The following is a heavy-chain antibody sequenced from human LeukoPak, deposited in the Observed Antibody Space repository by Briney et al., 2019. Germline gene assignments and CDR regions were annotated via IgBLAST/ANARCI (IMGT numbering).Heavy chain of an antibody. J-gene: IGHJ5*02. D-gene: IGHD3-10*01. Sequence: PGGTLRLSCAASGFTFSNHGMNWVRQAPGKGLEWVSSISSSSSYIYYADSVKGRFTVSRDNAKKSLYLQMNSLRAEDTAVYYCARVSSMVRGGPNWFDPWGQGTLVTVSS. CDR2: ISSSSSYI. V-gene: IGHV3-21*01. CDR3: ARVSSMVRGGPNWFDP. CDR1: GFTFSNHG.